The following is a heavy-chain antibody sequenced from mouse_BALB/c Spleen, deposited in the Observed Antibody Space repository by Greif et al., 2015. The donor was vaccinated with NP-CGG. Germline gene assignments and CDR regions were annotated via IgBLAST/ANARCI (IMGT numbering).Heavy chain of an antibody. CDR2: IDPANGNT. J-gene: IGHJ4*01. CDR3: ARRWGYDYAMDY. Sequence: EVKLQESGAELVKPGASVKLSCTASGFNIKDTYMHWVKQRPEQGLEWIGRIDPANGNTKYDPKFQGKATITADTSSNTAYLQLSSLTSEDTAVYYCARRWGYDYAMDYWGQGTSVTVSS. V-gene: IGHV14-3*02. D-gene: IGHD2-2*01. CDR1: GFNIKDTY.